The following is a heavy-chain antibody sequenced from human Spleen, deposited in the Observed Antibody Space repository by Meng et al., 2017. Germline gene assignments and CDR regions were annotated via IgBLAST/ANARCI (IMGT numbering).Heavy chain of an antibody. CDR2: INHSGST. CDR3: ATQHYYDSSGYYYPPLKRDRVSNWFDP. CDR1: GFTFSNAW. D-gene: IGHD3-22*01. J-gene: IGHJ5*02. Sequence: ESLKISCAASGFTFSNAWMTWVRQPPGKGLEWIGEINHSGSTNYNPSLKSRVTISVDTSKNQFSLKQSSVTAADTAVYYCATQHYYDSSGYYYPPLKRDRVSNWFDPWGQGTLVTVSS. V-gene: IGHV4-34*08.